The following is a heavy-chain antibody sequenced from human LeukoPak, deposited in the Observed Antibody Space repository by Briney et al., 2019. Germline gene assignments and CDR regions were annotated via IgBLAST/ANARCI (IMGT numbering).Heavy chain of an antibody. J-gene: IGHJ6*03. V-gene: IGHV3-9*01. CDR2: ISWNSGSI. CDR3: ARAELRYFDWLPTSYYYYYMDV. D-gene: IGHD3-9*01. Sequence: GGSLRLSCAASGFTFDDYAMHWVRQAPGKGLEWVSGISWNSGSIGYADSVKGRFTISRDNAKNSLYLQMNSLRAEDTALYYCARAELRYFDWLPTSYYYYYMDVWGKGTTVTVSS. CDR1: GFTFDDYA.